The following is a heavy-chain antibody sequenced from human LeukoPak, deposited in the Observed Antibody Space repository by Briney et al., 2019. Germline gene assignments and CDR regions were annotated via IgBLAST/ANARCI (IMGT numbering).Heavy chain of an antibody. CDR2: IGTSGDT. Sequence: GSLRLSCAASGFTFSRSDMHWVRQVTGKGLEWVSGIGTSGDTFYPDSVKGRFTISRDNGKNSLHLQMSSLRVGDTAVYYCARTRITPGVQGLQMRHFDSWGQGTLVTVSS. D-gene: IGHD3-16*01. V-gene: IGHV3-13*01. CDR1: GFTFSRSD. J-gene: IGHJ4*02. CDR3: ARTRITPGVQGLQMRHFDS.